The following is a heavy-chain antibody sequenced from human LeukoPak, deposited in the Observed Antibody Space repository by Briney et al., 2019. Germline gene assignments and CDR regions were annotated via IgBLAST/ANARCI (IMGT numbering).Heavy chain of an antibody. CDR1: GYTFITYY. Sequence: ASVKVSCKASGYTFITYYMHWVRQAPGQGLEWMGIIDPSGGSTTYAQKFRGRVTVTRDTSTSTVYMELSSLRSDDTAVYYCARDQDYPLPRFDSWGQGTLVTVSS. CDR3: ARDQDYPLPRFDS. J-gene: IGHJ4*02. D-gene: IGHD4-11*01. V-gene: IGHV1-46*01. CDR2: IDPSGGST.